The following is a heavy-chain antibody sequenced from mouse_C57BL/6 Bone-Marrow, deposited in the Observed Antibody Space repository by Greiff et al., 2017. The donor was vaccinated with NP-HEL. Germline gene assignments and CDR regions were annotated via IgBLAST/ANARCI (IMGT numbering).Heavy chain of an antibody. Sequence: QVQLQQPGAELVKPGASVKLSCKASGYTFTSYWMQWVKQRPGQGLEWIGEIDPSDSYTNYNQKFKGKATLTVDTSSSTAYMQLSSLTSEDSAVYYCAREEGGIFDYFFAYWGQGTLVTVSA. CDR2: IDPSDSYT. D-gene: IGHD2-4*01. V-gene: IGHV1-50*01. CDR3: AREEGGIFDYFFAY. CDR1: GYTFTSYW. J-gene: IGHJ3*01.